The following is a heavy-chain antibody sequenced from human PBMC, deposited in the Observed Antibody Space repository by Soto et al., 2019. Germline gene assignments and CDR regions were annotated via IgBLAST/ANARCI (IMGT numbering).Heavy chain of an antibody. V-gene: IGHV3-23*01. CDR1: GFTFSSYA. CDR3: GIALYGVHGPDAFDI. D-gene: IGHD4-17*01. CDR2: ISGSGGST. Sequence: EVQLLESGGGLVQPGGSLRLSCAASGFTFSSYAMSWVRQAPGKGLEWVSAISGSGGSTYYADSVKGRFTISRDNSKKTLYLQMNSLRAEDTAVYYCGIALYGVHGPDAFDIWGQGTMVTVSS. J-gene: IGHJ3*02.